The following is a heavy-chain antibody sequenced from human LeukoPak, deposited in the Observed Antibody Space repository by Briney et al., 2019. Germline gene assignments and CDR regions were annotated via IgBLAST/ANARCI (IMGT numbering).Heavy chain of an antibody. D-gene: IGHD4-17*01. Sequence: PSETLSLTCTVSGGSISIYYWSWIRQPRGKGLEWIEYIYYSGSTNYNPSLKSRVTISVDTSKNQFSLKLSSVTAAETAVYYCARVGYGDYIDYWGQGTLVTVSS. CDR2: IYYSGST. J-gene: IGHJ4*02. CDR1: GGSISIYY. CDR3: ARVGYGDYIDY. V-gene: IGHV4-59*01.